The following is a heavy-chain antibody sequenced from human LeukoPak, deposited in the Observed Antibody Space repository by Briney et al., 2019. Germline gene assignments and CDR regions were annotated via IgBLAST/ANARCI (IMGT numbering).Heavy chain of an antibody. V-gene: IGHV3-30*02. J-gene: IGHJ4*02. CDR2: IRYDGSNK. Sequence: GGSLRLSCAASGFTFSSYGMHWVRQAPGKGLEWVAFIRYDGSNKYYADSVKGRFTISRDNSKKTLYLQMNSLRAEDTDVYYCAKDLKIVIPTYYFDYWGQGTLVTVSS. D-gene: IGHD2/OR15-2a*01. CDR1: GFTFSSYG. CDR3: AKDLKIVIPTYYFDY.